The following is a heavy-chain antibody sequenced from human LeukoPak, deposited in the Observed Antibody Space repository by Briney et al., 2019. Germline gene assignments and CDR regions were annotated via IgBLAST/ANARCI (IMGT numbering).Heavy chain of an antibody. Sequence: PGGSLRLSCAASGFTFSSYNMNWVRQAPGKGLEWVSSISWSSDYIHYADSVKGRFTISRDNAKNTLYLQMNSLRAEDTAVYYCARDMVAGGPDYWGQGTLVTVSS. CDR2: ISWSSDYI. J-gene: IGHJ4*02. D-gene: IGHD6-19*01. CDR3: ARDMVAGGPDY. CDR1: GFTFSSYN. V-gene: IGHV3-21*01.